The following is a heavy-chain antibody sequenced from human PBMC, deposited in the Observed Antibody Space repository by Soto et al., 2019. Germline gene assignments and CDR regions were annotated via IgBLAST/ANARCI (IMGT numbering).Heavy chain of an antibody. Sequence: GGSLRLSCTASGFTFGDYAMSWFRQAPGKGLEWVGFIRSKAYGGTTEYAASVKGRFTISRDDSKSIAYLQMNSLKTEDTAVYYCTRVGLLEWLLYDYWGQGTLVTVSS. V-gene: IGHV3-49*03. D-gene: IGHD3-3*01. CDR2: IRSKAYGGTT. J-gene: IGHJ4*02. CDR1: GFTFGDYA. CDR3: TRVGLLEWLLYDY.